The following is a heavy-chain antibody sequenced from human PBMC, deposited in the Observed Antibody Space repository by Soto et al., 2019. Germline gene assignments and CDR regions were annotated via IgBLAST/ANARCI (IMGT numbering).Heavy chain of an antibody. Sequence: GGSLRLSCAASGFTFSSYAMSWVRQAPGKGLEWVSAISGSGGSTYYADSVKGRFTISRDNSKNTLYLQMNSLRAEDTAVYYCAKDPTLLYYYGSGPFEYWGQGTLVTVSS. CDR3: AKDPTLLYYYGSGPFEY. CDR1: GFTFSSYA. V-gene: IGHV3-23*01. CDR2: ISGSGGST. J-gene: IGHJ4*02. D-gene: IGHD3-10*01.